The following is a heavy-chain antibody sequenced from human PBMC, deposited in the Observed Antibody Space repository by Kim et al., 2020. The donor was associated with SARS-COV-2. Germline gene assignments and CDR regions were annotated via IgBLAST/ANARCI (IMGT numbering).Heavy chain of an antibody. V-gene: IGHV3-30*01. J-gene: IGHJ4*02. D-gene: IGHD3-10*01. Sequence: DSLKGRLPLPSDNSKTTVYLQMNRLRSEDTAVYYCARDRWYGSGSLDRWGQGTLVTVSS. CDR3: ARDRWYGSGSLDR.